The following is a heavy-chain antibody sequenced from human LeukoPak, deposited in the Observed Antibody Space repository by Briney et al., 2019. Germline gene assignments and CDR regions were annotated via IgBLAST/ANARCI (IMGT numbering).Heavy chain of an antibody. Sequence: GGSLRLSCAASGFTFSSYSMNWVRQAPGKGLEWVSSISSSSSYRYYADSVKGRFTISRDNTKNSLYLQMNSMRAEDTAVYYCARDLDYGDPSDYWGQGTLVTVSS. J-gene: IGHJ4*02. V-gene: IGHV3-21*04. D-gene: IGHD4-17*01. CDR3: ARDLDYGDPSDY. CDR2: ISSSSSYR. CDR1: GFTFSSYS.